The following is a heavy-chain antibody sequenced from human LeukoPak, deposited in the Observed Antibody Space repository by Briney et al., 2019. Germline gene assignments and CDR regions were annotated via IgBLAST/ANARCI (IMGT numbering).Heavy chain of an antibody. CDR2: IYYSGST. V-gene: IGHV4-59*08. J-gene: IGHJ4*02. CDR3: ARVDILTGGDY. CDR1: GGSISNYY. D-gene: IGHD3-9*01. Sequence: PSETLSLTCTISGGSISNYYWSWIRQPPGKGLEWIGYIYYSGSTYYNPSLKSRVTISVDTSKNQFSLKLSSVTAADTAVYYCARVDILTGGDYWGQGTLVTVSS.